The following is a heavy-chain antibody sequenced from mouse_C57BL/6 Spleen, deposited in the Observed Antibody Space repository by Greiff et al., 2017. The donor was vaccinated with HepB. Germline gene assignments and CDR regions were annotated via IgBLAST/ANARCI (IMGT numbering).Heavy chain of an antibody. J-gene: IGHJ2*01. CDR3: ARDYYGRRYFDY. Sequence: EVKLVESGGDLVKPGGSLKLSCAASGFTFSSYGMSWVRQTPDKRLEWVATISSGGSYTYYPDSVKGRFTISRDNAKNTLYLQMSSLKSEDTAMYYCARDYYGRRYFDYWGQGTTLTVSS. CDR2: ISSGGSYT. CDR1: GFTFSSYG. D-gene: IGHD1-1*01. V-gene: IGHV5-6*01.